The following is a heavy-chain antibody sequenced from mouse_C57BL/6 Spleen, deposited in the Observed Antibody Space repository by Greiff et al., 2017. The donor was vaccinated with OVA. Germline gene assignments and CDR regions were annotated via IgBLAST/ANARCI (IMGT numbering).Heavy chain of an antibody. D-gene: IGHD3-2*02. J-gene: IGHJ2*01. Sequence: QVQLQQPGAELVKPGASVKLSCKASGYTFTSYWMHWVKQRPGQGLEWIGMIHPTSGSTNYNEKFKSKATLTVDKSSSTADMQLSSLTSEDSAVYYCARESSGYGYWGQGTTLTVSS. CDR1: GYTFTSYW. V-gene: IGHV1-64*01. CDR2: IHPTSGST. CDR3: ARESSGYGY.